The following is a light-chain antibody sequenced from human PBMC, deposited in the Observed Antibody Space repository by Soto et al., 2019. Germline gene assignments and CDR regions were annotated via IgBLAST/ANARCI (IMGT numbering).Light chain of an antibody. CDR3: AAWDASLSGHV. CDR2: SDD. V-gene: IGLV1-47*02. Sequence: QSVLTQSPSASGTPGQRVTISCYGSSSNIGSYPVYWYQQLPGTAPKLLINSDDQRPSGVPDRCSASKSGTSASLAISGLRSEDEADYYCAAWDASLSGHVFGAGTKVTVL. CDR1: SSNIGSYP. J-gene: IGLJ1*01.